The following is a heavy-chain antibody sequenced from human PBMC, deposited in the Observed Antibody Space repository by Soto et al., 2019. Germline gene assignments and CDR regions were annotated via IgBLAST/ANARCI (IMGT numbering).Heavy chain of an antibody. CDR1: GGSISSGGYS. J-gene: IGHJ6*02. V-gene: IGHV4-30-2*03. D-gene: IGHD2-15*01. CDR3: ARHLTYCSAGSCYSDFPYYGMDV. CDR2: IYHSGST. Sequence: SETLSLTCAVSGGSISSGGYSWSWIRQPPGKGLEWIGYIYHSGSTYYNPSLKSRVTISVDTSKNQFYLKLSSVTAADTAVYYCARHLTYCSAGSCYSDFPYYGMDVWGQGTTVTVSS.